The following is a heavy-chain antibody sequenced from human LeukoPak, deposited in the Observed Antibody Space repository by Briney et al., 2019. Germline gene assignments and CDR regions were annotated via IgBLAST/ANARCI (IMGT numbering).Heavy chain of an antibody. V-gene: IGHV3-15*01. CDR3: SSDPPRGYCDY. J-gene: IGHJ4*02. CDR2: IKDKTDGGPT. CDR1: GFTFSNAW. Sequence: GGSLRLSCAASGFTFSNAWMSWVRQAPGKGLEWVGRIKDKTDGGPTDYAASVKRIFTISRDDSNNTLDLQMSSLKTEDTALYYCSSDPPRGYCDYWGQGTQVTVSS.